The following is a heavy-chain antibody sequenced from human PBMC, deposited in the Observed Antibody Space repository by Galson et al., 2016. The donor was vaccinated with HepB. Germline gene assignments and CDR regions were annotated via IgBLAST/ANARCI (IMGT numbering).Heavy chain of an antibody. CDR1: GFTFSSYA. V-gene: IGHV3-64D*06. D-gene: IGHD6-13*01. J-gene: IGHJ6*03. Sequence: CAASGFTFSSYAMHWVRQAPGKGLEYVSAISSNGGSTYYADSVKGRFTISRDNSKNTLYLQMSSLRAEDTAVYYCVKVGSSSSYYYYYYMDVWGKGTTVTVSS. CDR3: VKVGSSSSYYYYYYMDV. CDR2: ISSNGGST.